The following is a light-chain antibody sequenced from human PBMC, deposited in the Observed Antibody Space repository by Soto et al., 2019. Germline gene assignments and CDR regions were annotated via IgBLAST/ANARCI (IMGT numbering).Light chain of an antibody. CDR2: DVS. CDR3: QQRSNWPFT. CDR1: QSVSGY. V-gene: IGKV3-11*01. J-gene: IGKJ3*01. Sequence: EIVLTQSPATLSLSPGERATLSCRASQSVSGYLAWYQQKPGQAPRLLIYDVSNRTPGIPARFSGSGSWTDFTLAITSLEPGDFAVYYCQQRSNWPFTFGPGTTVDVK.